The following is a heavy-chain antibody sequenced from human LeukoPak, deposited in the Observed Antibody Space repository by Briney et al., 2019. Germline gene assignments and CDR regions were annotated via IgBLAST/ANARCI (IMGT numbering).Heavy chain of an antibody. Sequence: GASVKVSCKASGGTFSSYAISWVRQAPGQGLEWMGGIIPIFGTANYAQKFQGRVTITTDESTSTAYMELSSPRSEDTAVYYCARAPSWGSYWYFDLWGRGTLVTVSS. CDR3: ARAPSWGSYWYFDL. CDR1: GGTFSSYA. CDR2: IIPIFGTA. D-gene: IGHD7-27*01. J-gene: IGHJ2*01. V-gene: IGHV1-69*05.